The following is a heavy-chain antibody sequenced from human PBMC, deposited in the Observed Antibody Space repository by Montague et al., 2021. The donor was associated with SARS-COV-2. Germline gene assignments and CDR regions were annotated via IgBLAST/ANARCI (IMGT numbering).Heavy chain of an antibody. D-gene: IGHD1-26*01. CDR2: IDERGST. CDR1: GGSISTSHW. V-gene: IGHV4-4*02. J-gene: IGHJ4*02. Sequence: SETRSLTCAVSGGSISTSHWWSWVRQPPGKDLEWIGGIDERGSTNYSPSLKSRVTMSIDRSANQFSLKLASLTAADTAIYFCARDVRTSTWSIRGYGGDYYFDSWGQGTLVTVSS. CDR3: ARDVRTSTWSIRGYGGDYYFDS.